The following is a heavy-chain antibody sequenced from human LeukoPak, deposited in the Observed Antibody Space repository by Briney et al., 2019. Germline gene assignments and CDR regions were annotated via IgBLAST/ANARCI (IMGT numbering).Heavy chain of an antibody. D-gene: IGHD3-22*01. J-gene: IGHJ4*02. CDR3: ARDLYDSSGYYAVLFDY. Sequence: GGSLRLSCAASGFTFSSYSMNWVRQAPGEGLEWVSSISSMSSYIYYADSVKGRFTISRDNAKNSLYLQMNRMRAEDTAVYYCARDLYDSSGYYAVLFDYWGQGTLVTVSS. CDR1: GFTFSSYS. CDR2: ISSMSSYI. V-gene: IGHV3-21*01.